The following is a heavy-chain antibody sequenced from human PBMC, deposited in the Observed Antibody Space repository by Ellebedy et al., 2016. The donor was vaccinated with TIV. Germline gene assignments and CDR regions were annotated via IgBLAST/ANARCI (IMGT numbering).Heavy chain of an antibody. Sequence: GESLKISCAASGFTFSGTAMHWVRQASGKGLEWVGRIRSKANSYATAYAASVKGRFTISRDDSKNTAYQQMNSLKTEDTAVYYCTRHVEYSGSYRTPWERGMDVWGQGTTVTVSS. CDR2: IRSKANSYAT. J-gene: IGHJ6*02. CDR3: TRHVEYSGSYRTPWERGMDV. V-gene: IGHV3-73*01. D-gene: IGHD1-26*01. CDR1: GFTFSGTA.